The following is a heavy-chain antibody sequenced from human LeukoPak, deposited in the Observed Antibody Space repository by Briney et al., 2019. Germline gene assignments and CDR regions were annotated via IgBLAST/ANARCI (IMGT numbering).Heavy chain of an antibody. CDR3: ARAQGSSWPHYYYGMDV. D-gene: IGHD6-13*01. V-gene: IGHV1-18*01. CDR2: ISAYNGNT. CDR1: GYTFTSYG. Sequence: ASVKVSCKASGYTFTSYGISWVRQAPGQGLEWMGWISAYNGNTNYAQKLQGRVTVTTDTSTSTAYMELRSLRSDDTAVYYCARAQGSSWPHYYYGMDVWGQGTTVTVSS. J-gene: IGHJ6*02.